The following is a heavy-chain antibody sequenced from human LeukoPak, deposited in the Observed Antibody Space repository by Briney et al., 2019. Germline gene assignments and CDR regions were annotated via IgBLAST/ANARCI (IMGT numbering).Heavy chain of an antibody. J-gene: IGHJ6*02. D-gene: IGHD2-8*01. V-gene: IGHV3-43*02. Sequence: PGGSLRLSCAASGFTFDDFAMHWVRQAPGKGLEWVPLISGDSGSTYYAASVKGRFTISRDNSKNSLYLQMNSLTTEDTALYYCAKDLSKWGHYDGMDVWGQGTTVTVSS. CDR3: AKDLSKWGHYDGMDV. CDR2: ISGDSGST. CDR1: GFTFDDFA.